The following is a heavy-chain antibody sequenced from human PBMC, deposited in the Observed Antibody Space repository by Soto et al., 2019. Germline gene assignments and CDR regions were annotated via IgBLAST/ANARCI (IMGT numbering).Heavy chain of an antibody. CDR1: GFTFSSYG. D-gene: IGHD2-15*01. J-gene: IGHJ4*02. Sequence: QVQLVESGGGVVQPGRSLRLSCAASGFTFSSYGMHWVRQAPGKGLEWVAVISYDGSNKYYADSVKGRFTISRDNSKNTLYLQMNSLRAEDTAVYYCAKVYCSGGSCYIVSPHFDYWGQGTLVTLSS. CDR3: AKVYCSGGSCYIVSPHFDY. CDR2: ISYDGSNK. V-gene: IGHV3-30*18.